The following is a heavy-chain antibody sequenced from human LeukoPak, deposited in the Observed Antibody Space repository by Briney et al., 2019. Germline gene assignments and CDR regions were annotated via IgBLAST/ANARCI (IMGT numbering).Heavy chain of an antibody. D-gene: IGHD5-24*01. CDR2: IYYSGST. CDR3: ARGSEVEEIIDAFDI. V-gene: IGHV4-59*01. Sequence: SETLSLTCTVSGGSISSYYWSWIRQPPGKGLEWIGYIYYSGSTNYNPSLKSRVTISVDTSKNQYSLKLSSVTAADTAVYYCARGSEVEEIIDAFDIWGQGTMVTVSS. J-gene: IGHJ3*02. CDR1: GGSISSYY.